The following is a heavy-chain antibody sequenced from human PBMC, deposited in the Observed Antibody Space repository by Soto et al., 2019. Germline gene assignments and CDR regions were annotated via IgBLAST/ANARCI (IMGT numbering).Heavy chain of an antibody. CDR1: GFTFSGYW. CDR3: AKNNRYCSSTNCFVFDY. Sequence: EVQLVESGGGLVQPGGXLRLSCAASGFTFSGYWMSWVRQAPGKGLEWVANIKQDGSEKYYVDSVKGRFTISRDNAKNSLYLLMNSLRAEDTAVYYCAKNNRYCSSTNCFVFDYWGQGXLVTVSS. J-gene: IGHJ4*02. D-gene: IGHD2-2*01. V-gene: IGHV3-7*01. CDR2: IKQDGSEK.